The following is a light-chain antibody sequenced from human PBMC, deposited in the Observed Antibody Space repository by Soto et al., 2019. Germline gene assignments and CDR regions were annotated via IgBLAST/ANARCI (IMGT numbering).Light chain of an antibody. J-gene: IGLJ2*01. V-gene: IGLV2-14*01. Sequence: QSALTQPASVSGSPGQSITISCTGTSSDIGGYDYVSWYQQHPVKAPKLLIYEVIHRPSGVSYRFSVSKSGNTASLTISGLQADDEADYFCSSYTTISIVVFGVGTQLTFL. CDR1: SSDIGGYDY. CDR2: EVI. CDR3: SSYTTISIVV.